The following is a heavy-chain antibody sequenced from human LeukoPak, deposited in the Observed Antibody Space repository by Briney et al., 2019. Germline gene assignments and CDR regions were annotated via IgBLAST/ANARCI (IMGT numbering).Heavy chain of an antibody. D-gene: IGHD6-13*01. Sequence: ASVKVSCKASGGTFSSYAISWVRQAPGQGLEWVGRIIPIFGIANYAQKFQGRVTITADKSTSTAYMELSSLRSEDTAVYYCARGIHSTDWDFDYWGQGTLVTVSS. CDR2: IIPIFGIA. CDR3: ARGIHSTDWDFDY. J-gene: IGHJ4*02. V-gene: IGHV1-69*04. CDR1: GGTFSSYA.